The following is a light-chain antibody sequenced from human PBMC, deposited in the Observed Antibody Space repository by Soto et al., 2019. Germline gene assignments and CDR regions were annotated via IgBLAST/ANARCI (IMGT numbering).Light chain of an antibody. CDR3: MQSTQLPPT. CDR1: QSLVYSDGNTY. CDR2: EVS. J-gene: IGKJ5*01. V-gene: IGKV2D-29*02. Sequence: DVVMTQSPLSLPVTLGQAASISCRSSQSLVYSDGNTYLNWYLQKPGQSPQLLIYEVSTRVSGVPDRFSGSGSGTDFTLEISRVETDDVGIYYCMQSTQLPPTFGQGTRLEIK.